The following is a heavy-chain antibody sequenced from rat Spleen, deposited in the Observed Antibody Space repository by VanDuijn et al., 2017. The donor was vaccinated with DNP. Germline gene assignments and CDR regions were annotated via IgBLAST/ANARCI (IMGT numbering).Heavy chain of an antibody. V-gene: IGHV2S1*01. CDR2: IQNGGST. CDR1: GFSVNSYS. Sequence: QVLLKESGPGLVQPSQTLSLTCTVSGFSVNSYSVSWVRQPPGKGLEWMGRIQNGGSTDYNSALKSRLSISRDTSKSQVFLKMNSLQTDDTGTYYCTRDQDYYYDGGYYPTMDAWGQGTSVTVSS. D-gene: IGHD1-12*02. CDR3: TRDQDYYYDGGYYPTMDA. J-gene: IGHJ4*01.